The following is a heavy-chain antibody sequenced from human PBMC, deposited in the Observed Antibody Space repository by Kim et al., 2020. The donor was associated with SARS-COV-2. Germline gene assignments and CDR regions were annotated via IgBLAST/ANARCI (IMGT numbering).Heavy chain of an antibody. CDR2: INHSGST. CDR1: GVSFSGYY. J-gene: IGHJ6*03. D-gene: IGHD6-19*01. CDR3: ARGRRQWLVRGPYYYYMDV. Sequence: SETLSLTCAVYGVSFSGYYWSWIRQPPGKGLEWIGEINHSGSTNYNPSLKSRVTISVDTSKNQFSLKLSSVTAADTAVYYCARGRRQWLVRGPYYYYMDVGGKGTTVTVTS. V-gene: IGHV4-34*01.